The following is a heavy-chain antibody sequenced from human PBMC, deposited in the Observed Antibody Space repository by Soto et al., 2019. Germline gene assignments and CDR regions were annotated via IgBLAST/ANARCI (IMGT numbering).Heavy chain of an antibody. CDR3: ASHAFYDILTGYYLYYYYGMDV. D-gene: IGHD3-9*01. J-gene: IGHJ6*02. CDR1: GGTFSSYT. V-gene: IGHV1-69*02. CDR2: IIPILGIA. Sequence: SVKVSCKASGGTFSSYTISWVRQAPGQGLEWMGRIIPILGIANYAQKFQGRVTITADKSTSTAYMELSSLRSEDTAVYYCASHAFYDILTGYYLYYYYGMDVWG.